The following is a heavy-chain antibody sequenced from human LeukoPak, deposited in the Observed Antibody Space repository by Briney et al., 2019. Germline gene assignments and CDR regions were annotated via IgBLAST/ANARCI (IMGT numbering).Heavy chain of an antibody. CDR2: ISYDGSNK. D-gene: IGHD3-10*01. V-gene: IGHV3-30-3*01. CDR3: ARDRGFTMGPSNPFDY. CDR1: GFTFSSYA. J-gene: IGHJ4*02. Sequence: GGSLRLSCAASGFTFSSYAMPWVRQAPGKGLEWVAVISYDGSNKYYADSVKGRFTISRDNSKNTLYLQMNSLRAEDTAVYYCARDRGFTMGPSNPFDYWGQGTLVTVSS.